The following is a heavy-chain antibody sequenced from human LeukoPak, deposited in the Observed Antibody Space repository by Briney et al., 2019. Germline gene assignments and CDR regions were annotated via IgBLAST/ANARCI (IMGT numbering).Heavy chain of an antibody. CDR1: GYTFTSYY. D-gene: IGHD6-13*01. CDR3: ARDRIAAAGRFDY. CDR2: IIPIFGTA. Sequence: GASVKVSCKASGYTFTSYYMHWVRQAPGQGLEWMGRIIPIFGTANYAQKFQGRVTITTDESTSTAYMELSSLRSEDTAVYYCARDRIAAAGRFDYWGQGTLVTVSS. V-gene: IGHV1-69*05. J-gene: IGHJ4*02.